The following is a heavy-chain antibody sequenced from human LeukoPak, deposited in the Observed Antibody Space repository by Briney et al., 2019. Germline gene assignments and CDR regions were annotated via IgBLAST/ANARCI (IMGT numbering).Heavy chain of an antibody. J-gene: IGHJ4*02. D-gene: IGHD6-19*01. CDR3: ARDRGAQWLVPLDY. V-gene: IGHV3-48*03. CDR1: GFTFSSYE. CDR2: ISSSGSTI. Sequence: GGSLRLSCAACGFTFSSYEMNWVRQAPGKGLEWVSYISSSGSTIYYADSVKGRFTISRDNAKNSLYLQMNSLRAEDTAVYYCARDRGAQWLVPLDYWGQGTLVTVSS.